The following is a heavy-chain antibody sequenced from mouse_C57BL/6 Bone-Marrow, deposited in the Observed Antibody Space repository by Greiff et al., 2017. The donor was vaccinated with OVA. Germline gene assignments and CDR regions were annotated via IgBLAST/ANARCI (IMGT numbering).Heavy chain of an antibody. CDR3: TVGSSWFAY. CDR2: IDPENGDT. Sequence: EVQLQQSGAELVRPGASVKLSCTASGFNIKDDYMHWVKQRPEQGLEWIGWIDPENGDTEYASKFQGKATITADTSSNTAYLQRSSLTSEDTAVYYCTVGSSWFAYWGQGTLVTVSA. CDR1: GFNIKDDY. D-gene: IGHD1-1*01. V-gene: IGHV14-4*01. J-gene: IGHJ3*01.